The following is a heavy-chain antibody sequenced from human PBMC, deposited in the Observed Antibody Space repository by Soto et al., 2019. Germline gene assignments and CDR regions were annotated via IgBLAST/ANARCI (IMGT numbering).Heavy chain of an antibody. CDR1: GFTFSSYV. CDR3: AREITSSSSFDP. Sequence: QVQLVESGGGVVQPGRSLRLSCAASGFTFSSYVMHWVRQAPGKGLEWVAVISYDGSNKYYADSVKGRFTISRDNSKNRLDLQMNSLRAEDTAVYYCAREITSSSSFDPWGQGTLVTVSS. D-gene: IGHD6-6*01. V-gene: IGHV3-30-3*01. CDR2: ISYDGSNK. J-gene: IGHJ5*02.